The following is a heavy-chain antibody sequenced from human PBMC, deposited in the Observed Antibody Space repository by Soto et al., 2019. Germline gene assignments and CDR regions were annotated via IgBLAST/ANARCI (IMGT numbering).Heavy chain of an antibody. CDR2: ISYDGSNK. D-gene: IGHD5-12*01. CDR3: VREGRGSFDF. Sequence: GGSLRLSCAASGFTFSSYAMHWVRQAPGKGLEWVAVISYDGSNKYYADSVQGRFTISRDNSKNTLSLQMSSLTADDTAIYYCVREGRGSFDFWGRGTMVTRLL. CDR1: GFTFSSYA. V-gene: IGHV3-30-3*01. J-gene: IGHJ3*01.